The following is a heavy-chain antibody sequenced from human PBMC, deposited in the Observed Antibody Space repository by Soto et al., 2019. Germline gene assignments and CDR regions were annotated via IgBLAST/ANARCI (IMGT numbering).Heavy chain of an antibody. CDR3: ARSWSDSDYGGYAFDI. J-gene: IGHJ3*02. CDR2: ISSSGSST. D-gene: IGHD4-17*01. V-gene: IGHV3-11*01. Sequence: QVQLVESGGGLVKPGGSLRLSCAASGFTFSDYYMSWIRQAPGKGLEWVSYISSSGSSTYYADSVKGRFTISRDNCKKSLYLKMNSLRAEDTAVYYCARSWSDSDYGGYAFDIWVQGTMVTVSS. CDR1: GFTFSDYY.